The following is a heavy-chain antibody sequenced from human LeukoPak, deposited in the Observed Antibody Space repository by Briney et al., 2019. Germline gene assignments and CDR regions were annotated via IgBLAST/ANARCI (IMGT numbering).Heavy chain of an antibody. V-gene: IGHV3-33*03. CDR3: AKDAERGFDYSNSLQK. CDR1: KFTFSHYG. Sequence: GGSLRLSCAASKFTFSHYGMHWVRQAPGKGLEWVAVVVNDGSNQYYADSVKGRFTVSRDNSQNMLYLQMNSLRPEDTAVYYCAKDAERGFDYSNSLQKWGQGTLVTVSS. CDR2: VVNDGSNQ. J-gene: IGHJ4*02. D-gene: IGHD4-11*01.